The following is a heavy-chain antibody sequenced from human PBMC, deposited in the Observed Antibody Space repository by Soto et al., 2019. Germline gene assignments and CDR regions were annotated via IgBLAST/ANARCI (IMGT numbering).Heavy chain of an antibody. CDR1: GYTFNSYD. D-gene: IGHD2-2*01. V-gene: IGHV1-8*01. J-gene: IGHJ3*01. CDR2: MNPNSANT. CDR3: AGGYCSSTSCYFDV. Sequence: VQLVQSGAEVKKPGASVKVSCKASGYTFNSYDINWVRQATGQGLEWMGWMNPNSANTGYAEKFQGRVTMTRNTSISTAYMELSSLRSEETAIYYCAGGYCSSTSCYFDVLGQGTMVTVSS.